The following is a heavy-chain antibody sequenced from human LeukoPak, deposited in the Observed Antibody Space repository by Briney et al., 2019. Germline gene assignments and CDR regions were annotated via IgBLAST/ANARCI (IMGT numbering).Heavy chain of an antibody. J-gene: IGHJ5*02. D-gene: IGHD2-15*01. CDR3: AREVGGNWFDP. CDR2: IIPIFGTA. CDR1: GGTFSSYA. V-gene: IGHV1-69*05. Sequence: ASVKVSCKASGGTFSSYAISWVRQAPGQGLEWMGRIIPIFGTANYAQKFQGRVTITTDESTSIAYMELSSLRSEDTAVYYCAREVGGNWFDPWGQGTLVTVSS.